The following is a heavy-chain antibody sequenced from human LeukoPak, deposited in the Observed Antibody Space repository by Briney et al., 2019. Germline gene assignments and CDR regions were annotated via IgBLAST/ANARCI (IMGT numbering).Heavy chain of an antibody. CDR2: ISGSGGST. CDR1: GFTFSSYA. V-gene: IGHV3-23*01. D-gene: IGHD4-11*01. Sequence: GGSLRLSCAASGFTFSSYAMSRVRQAPGKGLEWVSAISGSGGSTYYADSVKGRFTISRDNSKNTLYLQMNGLRAEDTAVYYCAKVYRAYSRPGSFDYWGQGTLVTVSS. CDR3: AKVYRAYSRPGSFDY. J-gene: IGHJ4*02.